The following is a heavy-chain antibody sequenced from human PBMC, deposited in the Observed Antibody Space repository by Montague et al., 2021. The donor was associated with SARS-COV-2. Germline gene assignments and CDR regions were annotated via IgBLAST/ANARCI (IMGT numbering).Heavy chain of an antibody. D-gene: IGHD3-16*02. V-gene: IGHV4-59*13. J-gene: IGHJ5*02. CDR2: TYYSGVA. CDR1: GDSMRSSY. Sequence: SETLSLTCTVSGDSMRSSYWNWIRQPPGKGLEYIGYTYYSGVANYNPSLRRRVTISLDTSKNQFSLNLRSVTAADTAVYYCARSVVGGTYRHTRWFDPWGQGTLVTVFS. CDR3: ARSVVGGTYRHTRWFDP.